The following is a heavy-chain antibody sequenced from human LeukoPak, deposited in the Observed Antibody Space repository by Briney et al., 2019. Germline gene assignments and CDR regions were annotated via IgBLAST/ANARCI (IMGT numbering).Heavy chain of an antibody. CDR2: ISTGGATI. J-gene: IGHJ3*02. Sequence: PGGSLRLSCAASGFTFSTYEMNWVRQAPGKGLEWVSYISTGGATIYYADSVKGRFTVSRDNSKNTLYLQMNSLRAEDTAVYYCAKKTIVGATVDAFDIWGQGTMVTVSS. V-gene: IGHV3-48*03. CDR1: GFTFSTYE. CDR3: AKKTIVGATVDAFDI. D-gene: IGHD1-26*01.